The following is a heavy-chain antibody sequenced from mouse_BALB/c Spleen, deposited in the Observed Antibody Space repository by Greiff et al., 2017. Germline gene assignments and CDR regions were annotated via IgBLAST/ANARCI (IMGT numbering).Heavy chain of an antibody. Sequence: EVTAVEFGGGSVQPGGSRKLSCAASGLPFSSFGMHRVRQAPEKGPELDTYISSGSSTIYYADTVKGRFTISRDNPKYTLFLQMTSLRSEDTAMYYCERGGAMDYWGQGTSVTVSS. CDR1: GLPFSSFG. CDR3: ERGGAMDY. CDR2: ISSGSSTI. J-gene: IGHJ4*01. V-gene: IGHV5-17*02.